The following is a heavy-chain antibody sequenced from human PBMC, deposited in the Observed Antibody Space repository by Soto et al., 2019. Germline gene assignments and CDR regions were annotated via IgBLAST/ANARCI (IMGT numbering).Heavy chain of an antibody. D-gene: IGHD3-10*01. V-gene: IGHV4-34*01. CDR1: GGSFSGYY. CDR2: INHSGST. J-gene: IGHJ4*02. Sequence: SETLSLTCAVYGGSFSGYYWSWIRQPPGKGLEWIGEINHSGSTNYNPSLKSRVTISVDTSKNQFSLKLSSVTAADPAVYYCARSEFVLIWFGEVLQAPTFDFWGQGTLVTVSS. CDR3: ARSEFVLIWFGEVLQAPTFDF.